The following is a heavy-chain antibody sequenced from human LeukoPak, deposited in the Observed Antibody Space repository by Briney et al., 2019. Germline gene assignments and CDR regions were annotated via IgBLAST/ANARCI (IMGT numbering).Heavy chain of an antibody. CDR3: ARDLTGIAVAGGLNY. V-gene: IGHV1-18*01. Sequence: VSVKVSYKASGYTFTSYGISWVRQAPGQGLEWMGWISAYNGNTNYARKLQGRVTMTTDTSTSTAYMELRSLRSDDTAVYYCARDLTGIAVAGGLNYWGQGTLVFVSS. J-gene: IGHJ4*02. CDR2: ISAYNGNT. CDR1: GYTFTSYG. D-gene: IGHD6-19*01.